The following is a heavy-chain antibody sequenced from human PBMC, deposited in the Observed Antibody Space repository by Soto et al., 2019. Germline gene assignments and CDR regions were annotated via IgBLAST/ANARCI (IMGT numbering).Heavy chain of an antibody. D-gene: IGHD2-15*01. CDR1: GGTFSSYA. J-gene: IGHJ5*02. CDR3: ARVWVGYCSGGSCYDWFDP. V-gene: IGHV1-69*01. CDR2: IIPIFGTA. Sequence: QVQLVQSGAEVKKPGSSVKVSCKASGGTFSSYAISWVRQAPGQGLEWMGGIIPIFGTANYAQKFQGRVTITADESTSTAYIEPSSLRSEDTAVYYCARVWVGYCSGGSCYDWFDPWGQGTLVTVSS.